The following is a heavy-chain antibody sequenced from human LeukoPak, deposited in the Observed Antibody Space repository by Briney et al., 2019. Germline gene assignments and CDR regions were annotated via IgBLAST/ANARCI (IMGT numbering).Heavy chain of an antibody. CDR1: GGSFSGYY. V-gene: IGHV4-34*01. D-gene: IGHD6-19*01. J-gene: IGHJ5*02. Sequence: SETLSLTCAVYGGSFSGYYWSWIRQPPGKGLEWIGEINHSGSTNYNPSLKSRVTISVDTSKNQFSLKLSSVTAADTAVYYCARGNAYDSSGYQGPWGQGTLVTVSS. CDR3: ARGNAYDSSGYQGP. CDR2: INHSGST.